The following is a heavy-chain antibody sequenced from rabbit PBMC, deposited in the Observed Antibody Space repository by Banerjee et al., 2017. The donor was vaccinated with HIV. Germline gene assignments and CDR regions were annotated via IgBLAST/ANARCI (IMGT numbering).Heavy chain of an antibody. J-gene: IGHJ4*01. CDR2: IGGGSGTT. CDR1: GFSFSSSYY. V-gene: IGHV1S40*01. CDR3: AKTTVYYAFNL. Sequence: QSLEESGGGLVQPEGSLTLTSTASGFSFSSSYYMCWVRQAPGKGLEWIGCIGGGSGTTYYANWAKGRFTISKISSTTVTLQMTSLTAADTATYFCAKTTVYYAFNLWGPGTLVTVS. D-gene: IGHD1-1*01.